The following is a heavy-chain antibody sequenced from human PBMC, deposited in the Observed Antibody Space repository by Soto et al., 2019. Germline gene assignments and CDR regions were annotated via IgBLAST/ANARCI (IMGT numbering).Heavy chain of an antibody. J-gene: IGHJ4*02. CDR3: AKVGRQWLVISDFNY. Sequence: VQLVESGGGVVQPGRSLRLSCAATGFTFSDYAMHWVRQAPGKGLEWVAVVSHDGRNTHYADSVTGGFTISSDSSKNTVSLEMTSLRAQDTAVYYCAKVGRQWLVISDFNYWCQGALVTVSS. CDR1: GFTFSDYA. D-gene: IGHD6-19*01. CDR2: VSHDGRNT. V-gene: IGHV3-30*18.